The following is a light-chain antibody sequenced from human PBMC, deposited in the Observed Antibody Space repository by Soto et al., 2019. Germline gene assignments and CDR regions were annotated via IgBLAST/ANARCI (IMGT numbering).Light chain of an antibody. CDR1: SSDVGAYDY. CDR3: RSYTNINTRACV. Sequence: QSVLTQPASVSGSPGQSITISCTGTSSDVGAYDYVSWYQHHPGKAPKLMIHEVSDRPSGISNRFSGSKSGNTASLTISGLQAEDEAEYYCRSYTNINTRACVFGTGTKVTVL. CDR2: EVS. V-gene: IGLV2-14*01. J-gene: IGLJ1*01.